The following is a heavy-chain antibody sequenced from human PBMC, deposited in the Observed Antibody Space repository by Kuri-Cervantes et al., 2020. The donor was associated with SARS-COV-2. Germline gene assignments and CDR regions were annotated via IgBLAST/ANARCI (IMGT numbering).Heavy chain of an antibody. CDR1: GYTFTSYG. J-gene: IGHJ6*02. V-gene: IGHV1-2*02. CDR2: INPNSGGT. D-gene: IGHD1-1*01. CDR3: ARDMGTYYYYGMDV. Sequence: ASVKVSRKASGYTFTSYGISWVRQAPGQGLEWMGWINPNSGGTNYAQKFQGRVTMTRDTSISTAYMELSRLRSDDTAVYYCARDMGTYYYYGMDVWGQGTTVTVSS.